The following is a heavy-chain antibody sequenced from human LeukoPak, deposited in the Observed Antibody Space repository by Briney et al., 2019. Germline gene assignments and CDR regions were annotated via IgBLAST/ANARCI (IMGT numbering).Heavy chain of an antibody. V-gene: IGHV4-39*01. CDR1: GGSFSGYY. Sequence: SETLSLTCAVYGGSFSGYYWGWIRQPPGMGLEWIGSIYYTGNTYYNASLKSQVSISIDTSKNQFSLKLTSVTAADKAVYYCARQTGSGLFILPGGQGTLVTVSS. J-gene: IGHJ4*02. D-gene: IGHD3/OR15-3a*01. CDR3: ARQTGSGLFILP. CDR2: IYYTGNT.